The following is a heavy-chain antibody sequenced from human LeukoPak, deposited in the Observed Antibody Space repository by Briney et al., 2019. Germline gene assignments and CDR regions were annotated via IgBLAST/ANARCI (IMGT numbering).Heavy chain of an antibody. CDR2: IWYDGSNK. Sequence: PGRSLTLSCAASGFTFSSFGMHWVRQAPGKGLEWVAVIWYDGSNKYYADSVKGRFTISRDNSKNTLYLQMNSLRAEDTAVYYCARGAAGAFDIWGQGTMVTVSS. V-gene: IGHV3-33*01. CDR3: ARGAAGAFDI. CDR1: GFTFSSFG. D-gene: IGHD6-13*01. J-gene: IGHJ3*02.